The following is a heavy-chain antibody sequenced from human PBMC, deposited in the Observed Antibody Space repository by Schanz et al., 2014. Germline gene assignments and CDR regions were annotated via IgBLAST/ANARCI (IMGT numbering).Heavy chain of an antibody. CDR3: AKDQGSYGSGSYSYFDY. D-gene: IGHD3-10*01. J-gene: IGHJ4*02. Sequence: EAQLLESGGGLVQPGGSLRLSCVASGVTFSSYAMSWVRQASGKGLEWVSAISGSGASTYYADSVKGRFTISRDNSKNTLYLQMNSLRAEDTAVYYCAKDQGSYGSGSYSYFDYWGQGTLATVAS. CDR2: ISGSGAST. V-gene: IGHV3-23*01. CDR1: GVTFSSYA.